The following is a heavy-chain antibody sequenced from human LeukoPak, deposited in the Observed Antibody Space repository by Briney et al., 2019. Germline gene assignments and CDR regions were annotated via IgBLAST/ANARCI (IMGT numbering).Heavy chain of an antibody. CDR3: AKDNSIRYSGYDPYYYYGMDV. CDR2: ITWNSGSI. CDR1: GFTFSNAW. D-gene: IGHD5-12*01. Sequence: HPGGSLRLSCAASGFTFSNAWMSWVRQAPGKGPEWVSGITWNSGSIGYADSVKGRFTISRDNAKNSLYLQMNSLRAEDTALYYCAKDNSIRYSGYDPYYYYGMDVWGQGTTVTVSS. V-gene: IGHV3-9*01. J-gene: IGHJ6*02.